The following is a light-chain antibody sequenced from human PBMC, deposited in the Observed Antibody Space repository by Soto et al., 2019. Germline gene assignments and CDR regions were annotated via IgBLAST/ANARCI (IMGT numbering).Light chain of an antibody. V-gene: IGKV1-5*03. J-gene: IGKJ2*01. CDR1: QSIGAW. CDR2: KAS. CDR3: QQYDSFST. Sequence: DIQMTQSPSTLSASVGDSVTITCRASQSIGAWLAWYQQKPGKAPKLLIYKASTLQTGVPSRFDGSGSGTDFTLTTSSLQPDDFAAYYCQQYDSFSTFGQGTKLEIK.